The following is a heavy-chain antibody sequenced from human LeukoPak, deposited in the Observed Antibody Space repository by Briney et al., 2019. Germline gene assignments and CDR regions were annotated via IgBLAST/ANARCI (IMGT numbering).Heavy chain of an antibody. V-gene: IGHV3-7*01. J-gene: IGHJ4*02. D-gene: IGHD5-18*01. CDR2: IKQDGSEK. CDR3: ARKAYNYGAFDY. CDR1: GFTFSNYW. Sequence: HPGGSLRLSCAASGFTFSNYWMSWVRQAPGKRLEWVANIKQDGSEKYYVDSVKGRFTISRDNAKNSLYLQMNSLRAEDTAVYYCARKAYNYGAFDYWGQGTLVTVSS.